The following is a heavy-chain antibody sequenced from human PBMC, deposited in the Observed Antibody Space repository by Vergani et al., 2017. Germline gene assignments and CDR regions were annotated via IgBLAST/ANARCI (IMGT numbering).Heavy chain of an antibody. CDR2: IHYSENT. J-gene: IGHJ5*02. D-gene: IGHD6-19*01. Sequence: QVQLQESGPGLVKSSETLSLTCSVSFDSIRNLYCNWIRQPPGKGLEWIGSIHYSENTNYNPSLKTRVTISVDTSKNQFSLTLTSVTAADTAVYYCASDTHSGQRADPWGQGILVTVTS. CDR1: FDSIRNLY. V-gene: IGHV4-59*11. CDR3: ASDTHSGQRADP.